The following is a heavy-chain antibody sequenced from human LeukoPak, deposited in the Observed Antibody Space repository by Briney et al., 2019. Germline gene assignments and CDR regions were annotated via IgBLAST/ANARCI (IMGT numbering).Heavy chain of an antibody. D-gene: IGHD5-18*01. J-gene: IGHJ4*02. CDR1: GFTFSSYW. CDR2: INSDGSST. V-gene: IGHV3-74*01. Sequence: PGGSLRLSCAASGFTFSSYWMHWVRQAPGKGLVWVSRINSDGSSTTYADSVKGRFTISRDNAKNSLYLQINSLRAEDTALYYCARADKDGYGFFGFDYWGQGTLVTVSS. CDR3: ARADKDGYGFFGFDY.